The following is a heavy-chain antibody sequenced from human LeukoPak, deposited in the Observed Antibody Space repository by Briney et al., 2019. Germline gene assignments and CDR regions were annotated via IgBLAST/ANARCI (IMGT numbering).Heavy chain of an antibody. CDR2: INPSGGST. J-gene: IGHJ4*02. V-gene: IGHV1-46*01. CDR1: GYTFTSYY. Sequence: ASVKVSCNASGYTFTSYYMHWVRQAPGQGLEWMGIINPSGGSTSYAQKFQGRVTMTRDMSTSTVYMELSSLRSEDTAVYYCARDHYCSGGSCYSTTLSQDDYWGQGTLVTVSS. D-gene: IGHD2-15*01. CDR3: ARDHYCSGGSCYSTTLSQDDY.